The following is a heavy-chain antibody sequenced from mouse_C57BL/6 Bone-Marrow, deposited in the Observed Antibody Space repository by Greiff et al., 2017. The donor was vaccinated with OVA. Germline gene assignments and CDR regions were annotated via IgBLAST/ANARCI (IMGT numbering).Heavy chain of an antibody. J-gene: IGHJ1*03. CDR3: ARGPYGNYEYFDV. V-gene: IGHV1-54*01. CDR1: GYAFTNYL. CDR2: INPGSGGT. D-gene: IGHD2-1*01. Sequence: VKLQESGAELVRPGTSVKVSCKASGYAFTNYLIEWVKQRPGQGLEWIGVINPGSGGTNYNEKFKGKATLTADKSSSTAYMQLSSLTSEDSAVYFCARGPYGNYEYFDVWGTGTTVTVSS.